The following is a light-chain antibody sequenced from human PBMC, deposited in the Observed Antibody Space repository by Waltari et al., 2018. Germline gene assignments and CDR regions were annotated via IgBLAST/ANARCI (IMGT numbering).Light chain of an antibody. J-gene: IGKJ1*01. V-gene: IGKV3-20*01. CDR2: AAS. CDR3: QQYGSSPRT. CDR1: QSVSSSY. Sequence: EIVLTQSPGTLSLSPGEIATLSCRAGQSVSSSYLAWYQQKPGQAPRLLIYAASVRATGIPDRFSGSGSGTDFTLTISRLEPEDFAVYYCQQYGSSPRTFGQGTKVEIK.